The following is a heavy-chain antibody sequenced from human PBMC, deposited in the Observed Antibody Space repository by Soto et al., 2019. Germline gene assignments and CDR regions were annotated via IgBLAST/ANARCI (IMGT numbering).Heavy chain of an antibody. Sequence: TSETLSLTCAVSGDSITGDNWWSWVRQPPGKGLEWIGEIHHSGATNYNPSLKSRVTISVDTSKNQFSLKLSSVTAADTAVYYCARGYGRNFDYWGQGTLVTVSS. V-gene: IGHV4-4*02. CDR1: GDSITGDNW. CDR3: ARGYGRNFDY. D-gene: IGHD5-18*01. CDR2: IHHSGAT. J-gene: IGHJ4*02.